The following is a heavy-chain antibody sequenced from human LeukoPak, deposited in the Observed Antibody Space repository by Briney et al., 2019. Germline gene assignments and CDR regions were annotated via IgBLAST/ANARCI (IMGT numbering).Heavy chain of an antibody. J-gene: IGHJ2*01. V-gene: IGHV1-69*04. CDR2: IIPFLDVT. D-gene: IGHD6-25*01. Sequence: GSSVKVSFTASGVTFINYGFSWGRQAPGQGGEWMGRIIPFLDVTTYAQKFQDRVTISADKSTNTVYMEINSLKSEDTAVYFCASAAVIWYFDLWGRGSLVTVSS. CDR3: ASAAVIWYFDL. CDR1: GVTFINYG.